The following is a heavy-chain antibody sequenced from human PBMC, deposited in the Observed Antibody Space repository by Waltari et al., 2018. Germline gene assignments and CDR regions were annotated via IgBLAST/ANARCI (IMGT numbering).Heavy chain of an antibody. Sequence: EVHPLESGGGLVQPGGSLRLSCAASGFTFSSYAMCCVRQAPGKGLDWVSALSASGTTTYYSDSVKGRITISRDNSKNTLYLQMSSLRAGDTAVYFCAKKWGDFSLSPLDSWGQGTLVTVSS. CDR3: AKKWGDFSLSPLDS. CDR2: LSASGTTT. CDR1: GFTFSSYA. J-gene: IGHJ4*02. V-gene: IGHV3-23*01. D-gene: IGHD2-21*02.